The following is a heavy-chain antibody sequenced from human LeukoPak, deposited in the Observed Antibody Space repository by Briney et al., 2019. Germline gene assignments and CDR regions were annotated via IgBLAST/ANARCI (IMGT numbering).Heavy chain of an antibody. V-gene: IGHV3-30-3*01. CDR1: GFTFSSYA. CDR3: ARASFGELLQYFQY. CDR2: ISYDGSNK. D-gene: IGHD3-10*01. J-gene: IGHJ1*01. Sequence: GGSLRLSCAASGFTFSSYAMHWVRQAPGKGLEWVAVISYDGSNKYYADSVKGRFTISRDNSKNTLYLQMNSLRAEDTAVYYCARASFGELLQYFQYWGQGTLVTVSS.